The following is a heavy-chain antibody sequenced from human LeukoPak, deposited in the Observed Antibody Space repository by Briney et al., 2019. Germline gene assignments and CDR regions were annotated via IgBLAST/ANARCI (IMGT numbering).Heavy chain of an antibody. V-gene: IGHV3-21*01. CDR2: ISSSSSYI. CDR1: GFTFSSYS. CDR3: ARDFSSSSGNYYYYYMDV. D-gene: IGHD6-6*01. J-gene: IGHJ6*03. Sequence: GGSLRLSCAASGFTFSSYSMNWVRQAPGKGLEWVSSISSSSSYIYYADSVKGRFTISRDNAKNSLYLQMNSLRAEDTAVYYCARDFSSSSGNYYYYYMDVRGKGTTVTVSS.